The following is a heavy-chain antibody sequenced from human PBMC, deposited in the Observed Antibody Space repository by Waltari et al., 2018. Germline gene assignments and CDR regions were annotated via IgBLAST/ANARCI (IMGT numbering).Heavy chain of an antibody. CDR2: INHSGST. V-gene: IGHV4-34*01. Sequence: QVQLQQCGAGLLKPSETLSLTCAVYGGSFSGYYWSWIRQPPGKGLEWIGEINHSGSTNYNPSLRSRVTISVDTSKNQFYLKLSSVTAADTAVYYCARVKVASNYRPAYFDYWGQGTLVTVSS. CDR1: GGSFSGYY. J-gene: IGHJ4*02. D-gene: IGHD4-4*01. CDR3: ARVKVASNYRPAYFDY.